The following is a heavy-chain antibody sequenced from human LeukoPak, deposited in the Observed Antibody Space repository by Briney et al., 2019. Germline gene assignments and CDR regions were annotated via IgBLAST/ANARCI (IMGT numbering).Heavy chain of an antibody. V-gene: IGHV4-59*11. CDR1: GSSISSHS. D-gene: IGHD7-27*01. CDR2: DSNNGNI. Sequence: SETLSLTCTVSGSSISSHSWGWIRQPPGKGLEWIGYDSNNGNINYNPALKSRVTISVGTSKRQISLNLRSVTAADTAVYYCARDNWGSLDYWGQGTLVTVSS. J-gene: IGHJ4*02. CDR3: ARDNWGSLDY.